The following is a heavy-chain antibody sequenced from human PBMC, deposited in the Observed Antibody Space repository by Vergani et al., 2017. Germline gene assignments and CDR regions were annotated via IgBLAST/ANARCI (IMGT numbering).Heavy chain of an antibody. V-gene: IGHV3-30-3*01. Sequence: QVQLVESGGGVVQPGRSLRLSCAASGFTFSSYAMHWVRQAPGKGLEWVAVISYDGSNKYYADSVKGRFTISRDNSKNTLYLQMNSLRSEDTAVYYCAREATILSFGCYFDYWGQGTLVTVSS. CDR3: AREATILSFGCYFDY. CDR2: ISYDGSNK. D-gene: IGHD5-24*01. J-gene: IGHJ4*02. CDR1: GFTFSSYA.